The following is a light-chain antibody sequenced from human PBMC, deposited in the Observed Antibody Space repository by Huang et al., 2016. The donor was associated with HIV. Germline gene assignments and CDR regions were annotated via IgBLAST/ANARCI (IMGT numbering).Light chain of an antibody. J-gene: IGKJ2*01. CDR3: QQYYTTPRT. Sequence: DIVMTQSPDSLAVSLGERATINCKSSQSVLYSSNNKIYLAWYQQKPGQPPKLLLYWASTRESGVPDRFSGSGSGTVFTLTISSLQAEDVAVYYCQQYYTTPRTFGQGTKLEIK. CDR2: WAS. CDR1: QSVLYSSNNKIY. V-gene: IGKV4-1*01.